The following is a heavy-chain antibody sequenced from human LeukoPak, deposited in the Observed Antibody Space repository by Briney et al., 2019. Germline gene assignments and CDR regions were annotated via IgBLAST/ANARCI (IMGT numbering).Heavy chain of an antibody. J-gene: IGHJ4*02. Sequence: ASVKVSCKASGYTFTGYYMHWVRQAPGQGLEWMGWINPNSGGTNYAQKFQGRVIMTRDTSISTAYMELSSLRPDDTAVYYCARHFGTADNFDYWGQGTLLIVSS. CDR2: INPNSGGT. CDR1: GYTFTGYY. V-gene: IGHV1-2*02. CDR3: ARHFGTADNFDY. D-gene: IGHD2-21*02.